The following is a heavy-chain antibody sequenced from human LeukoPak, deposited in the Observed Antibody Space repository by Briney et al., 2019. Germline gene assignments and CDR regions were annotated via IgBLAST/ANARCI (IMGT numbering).Heavy chain of an antibody. CDR2: INPSGGST. CDR1: GYTFTSYY. Sequence: ASVKVSCKASGYTFTSYYMHWVRQAPGQGLEWMGIINPSGGSTSYAQKFQGRVTMTRDTSTSTVYMELSSLRSEDTAAYYCARPQVTGYSSSWFSYWGQGTLVTVSS. CDR3: ARPQVTGYSSSWFSY. J-gene: IGHJ4*02. V-gene: IGHV1-46*01. D-gene: IGHD6-13*01.